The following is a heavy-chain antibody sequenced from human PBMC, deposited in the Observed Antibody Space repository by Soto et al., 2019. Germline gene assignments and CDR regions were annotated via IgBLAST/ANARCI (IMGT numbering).Heavy chain of an antibody. CDR3: ARSYYYDSSGYPPSYGMDV. CDR2: ISSSSSYI. CDR1: GFTFSSYS. D-gene: IGHD3-22*01. J-gene: IGHJ6*02. V-gene: IGHV3-21*05. Sequence: EVQLVESGGGLVQPGGSLRLSCAASGFTFSSYSMNWVRQAPGKGLEWVSYISSSSSYIYYADSVKGRFTISRDNAKNSLYLQMNSLRAEDTAVYYCARSYYYDSSGYPPSYGMDVWGQGTTVTVSS.